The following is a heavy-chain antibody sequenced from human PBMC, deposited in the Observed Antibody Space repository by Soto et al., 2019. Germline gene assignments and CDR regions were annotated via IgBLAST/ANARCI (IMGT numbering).Heavy chain of an antibody. J-gene: IGHJ5*02. CDR2: ISAYNGKT. CDR3: ARDPSYSGDYRGWFGP. CDR1: GYMFTSYG. Sequence: ASVKVSCKASGYMFTSYGITWVRQAPGQGLEWMGWISAYNGKTQYAQQLQGRLTLTTDTPTSTAYMELRSLRSDDTAVYYCARDPSYSGDYRGWFGPWGQGPLVTVSS. V-gene: IGHV1-18*01. D-gene: IGHD1-26*01.